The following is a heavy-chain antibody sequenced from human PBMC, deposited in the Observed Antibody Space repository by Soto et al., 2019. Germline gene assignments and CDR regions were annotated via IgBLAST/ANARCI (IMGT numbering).Heavy chain of an antibody. CDR2: INPNSGMT. D-gene: IGHD4-17*01. CDR1: GYTFTTYY. CDR3: ARTEKTTLPNIDY. V-gene: IGHV1-2*02. J-gene: IGHJ4*02. Sequence: ASVYVSCKASGYTFTTYYLHWVRPAPGQTLEWMGLINPNSGMTNSAQKFQGRVTMTRDTSITTAYMELSRLNSDDTAVYYCARTEKTTLPNIDYGGQVTQIPVSS.